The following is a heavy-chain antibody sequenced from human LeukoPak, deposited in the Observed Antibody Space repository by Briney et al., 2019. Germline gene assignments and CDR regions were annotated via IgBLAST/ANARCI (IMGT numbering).Heavy chain of an antibody. J-gene: IGHJ4*02. D-gene: IGHD2/OR15-2a*01. CDR3: AKDSAKKYDDY. V-gene: IGHV3-9*01. Sequence: GRSLRLSCAASGFTFDDYAMHWVRQAPGKGLEWVSGISWNSGSIGYADSVKGRFTISRDNAKNSLYLQMNSLRAEDTAVYYCAKDSAKKYDDYWGQGTLVTVSS. CDR1: GFTFDDYA. CDR2: ISWNSGSI.